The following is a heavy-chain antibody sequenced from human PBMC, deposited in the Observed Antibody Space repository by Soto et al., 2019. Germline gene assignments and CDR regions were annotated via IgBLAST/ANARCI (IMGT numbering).Heavy chain of an antibody. J-gene: IGHJ6*02. CDR3: ARVVASHYYYYYYGMDV. V-gene: IGHV3-21*01. Sequence: GGSLRLSCAASGFTFSSYSMNWFRQAPGKGLEWVSSISSSSSYIYYADSVKGRFTISRDNAKNSLYLQMNSLRAEDTAVYYCARVVASHYYYYYYGMDVWGQGTTVTVSS. CDR2: ISSSSSYI. CDR1: GFTFSSYS. D-gene: IGHD2-2*01.